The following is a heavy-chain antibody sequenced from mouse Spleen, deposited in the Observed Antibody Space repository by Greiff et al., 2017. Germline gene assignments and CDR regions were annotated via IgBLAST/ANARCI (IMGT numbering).Heavy chain of an antibody. V-gene: IGHV14-4*01. Sequence: EVQLQQPGAELVKPGASVKLSCTASGFNIKDDYMHWVKQRPEQGLEWIGWIDPENGDTEYASKFQGKATITADTSSNTAYLQLSSLTSEDTAVYYCTITYYGSSYDYAMDYWGQGTSVTVSS. D-gene: IGHD1-1*01. CDR1: GFNIKDDY. CDR2: IDPENGDT. CDR3: TITYYGSSYDYAMDY. J-gene: IGHJ4*01.